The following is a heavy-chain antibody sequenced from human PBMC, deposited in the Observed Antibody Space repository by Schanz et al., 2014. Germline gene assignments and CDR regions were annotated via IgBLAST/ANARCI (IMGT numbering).Heavy chain of an antibody. J-gene: IGHJ6*02. V-gene: IGHV3-NL1*01. CDR1: GFTFSSYG. CDR3: ARDHPHRGVTGYYNDV. Sequence: QVQLVESGGGVVQPGRSLRLSCATSGFTFSSYGMHWVRQAPGKGLEWVSTISGGGGGYRPYADSVKGRFTISRDNAKNSLYLQMNSLRDEDTAVYYCARDHPHRGVTGYYNDVWGQGTSVTVSS. CDR2: ISGGGGGYR. D-gene: IGHD3-9*01.